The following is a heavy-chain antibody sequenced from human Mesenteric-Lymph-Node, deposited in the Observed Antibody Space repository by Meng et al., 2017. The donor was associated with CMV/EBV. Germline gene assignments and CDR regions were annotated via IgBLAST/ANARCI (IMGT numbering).Heavy chain of an antibody. Sequence: VSSGTYSWTGIRQPPGKGLEWIGYIYYSGSTNYNPSLKSRVTISADTSKNQFSLKLSSVTAADTAVYYCARDRYCTSYTCYTGGFDPWGQGTLVTVSS. D-gene: IGHD2-2*02. CDR1: VSSGTYS. V-gene: IGHV4-61*01. J-gene: IGHJ5*02. CDR3: ARDRYCTSYTCYTGGFDP. CDR2: IYYSGST.